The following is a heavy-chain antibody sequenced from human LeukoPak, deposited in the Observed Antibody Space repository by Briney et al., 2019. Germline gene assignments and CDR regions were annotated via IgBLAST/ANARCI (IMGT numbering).Heavy chain of an antibody. CDR2: ISGTGDSI. CDR1: GFTFSSYS. J-gene: IGHJ4*02. D-gene: IGHD6-19*01. V-gene: IGHV3-23*01. CDR3: AEDAIVRIAVARSLDY. Sequence: PGGSLRLSCAASGFTFSSYSMNWVRQAPGKGLEWVSGISGTGDSIYYVHSVQGRYTISRDNSKNMVYLQMNSLRAEDTAVYFCAEDAIVRIAVARSLDYWGQGTRVTVSS.